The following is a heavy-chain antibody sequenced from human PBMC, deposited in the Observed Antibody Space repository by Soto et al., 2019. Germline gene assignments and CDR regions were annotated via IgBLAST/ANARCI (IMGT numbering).Heavy chain of an antibody. CDR3: AKDEQTYYDFWGHDAFDI. Sequence: GGSLRLSCAASGFTFSSYAMSWVRQAPGKGLEWVSAISGSGGSTYYADSVKGRFTISRDNSKNTLYLQMNSLRAEDTAVYYCAKDEQTYYDFWGHDAFDIWGQGTMVTVSS. D-gene: IGHD3-3*01. J-gene: IGHJ3*02. CDR1: GFTFSSYA. V-gene: IGHV3-23*01. CDR2: ISGSGGST.